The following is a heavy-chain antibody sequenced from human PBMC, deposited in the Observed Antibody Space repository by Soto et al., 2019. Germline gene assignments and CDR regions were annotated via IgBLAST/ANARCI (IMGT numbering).Heavy chain of an antibody. J-gene: IGHJ5*02. D-gene: IGHD5-18*01. CDR2: IYYSGST. V-gene: IGHV4-31*03. CDR3: ARVYSYAPETRFDP. CDR1: GGSISSGGYY. Sequence: NPSETLSLPFTVSGGSISSGGYYWSWIRQHPGKGLEWIGYIYYSGSTYYNPSLKSRVTISVDTSKNQFSLKLSSVTAADTAVYYCARVYSYAPETRFDPWGQGTLVTVSS.